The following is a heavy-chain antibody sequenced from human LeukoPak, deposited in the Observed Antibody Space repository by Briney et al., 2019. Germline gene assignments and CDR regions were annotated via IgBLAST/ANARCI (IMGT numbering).Heavy chain of an antibody. CDR1: GGSISSGDYY. D-gene: IGHD3-22*01. J-gene: IGHJ4*02. CDR3: ARVYDSSGYYSLFDY. Sequence: SETLYLTCTVSGGSISSGDYYWSWIRQPPGQGLEWIGYIYYSGSTYYNPSLKSRVTISVDTSKNQFSLKLSSVTAADTAVYYCARVYDSSGYYSLFDYWGQGTLVTVSS. V-gene: IGHV4-30-4*01. CDR2: IYYSGST.